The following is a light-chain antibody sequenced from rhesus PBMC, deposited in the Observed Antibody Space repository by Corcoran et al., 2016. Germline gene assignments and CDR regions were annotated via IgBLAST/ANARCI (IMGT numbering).Light chain of an antibody. J-gene: IGKJ2*01. Sequence: DIQMTQSPSSLSASVGDRVTITFRASQTISSYLAWYQQKPGKVPKLLIHAASSLESGVPSRFSGSGSGTSFTLTISSLQPEDFATYYGQQHISHPYSFGQVTKVEIK. CDR2: AAS. CDR1: QTISSY. V-gene: IGKV1-44*02. CDR3: QQHISHPYS.